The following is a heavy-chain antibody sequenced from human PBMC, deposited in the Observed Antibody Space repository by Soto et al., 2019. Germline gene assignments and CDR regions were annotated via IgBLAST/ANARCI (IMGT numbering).Heavy chain of an antibody. CDR1: GGSISSSSYY. Sequence: QLQLQESGPGLVKPSETLSLTCTVSGGSISSSSYYWGWIRQPPGKGLEWIGSIYYSGSTYYNPSLKSRVXXPXDXXKNQCSLKLSSVTAADTAVYYCARLLRHNYYGMDVWGQGTTVTVSS. V-gene: IGHV4-39*01. D-gene: IGHD5-12*01. CDR3: ARLLRHNYYGMDV. CDR2: IYYSGST. J-gene: IGHJ6*02.